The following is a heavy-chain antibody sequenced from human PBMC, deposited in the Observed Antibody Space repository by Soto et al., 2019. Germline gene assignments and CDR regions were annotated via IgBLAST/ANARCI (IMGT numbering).Heavy chain of an antibody. CDR1: GCSFDEYA. D-gene: IGHD2-8*02. J-gene: IGHJ6*02. CDR3: AKSTGGTANGMGV. Sequence: EGQVVESGGGLVQPGRSLRLYCAASGCSFDEYAMHWVRQAPGKGLEWVSGISWNSGTIGYADSVKGRFTISRDNAKNSLYLQMNSLRAEDTALYYCAKSTGGTANGMGVWGQGTTVTVSS. CDR2: ISWNSGTI. V-gene: IGHV3-9*01.